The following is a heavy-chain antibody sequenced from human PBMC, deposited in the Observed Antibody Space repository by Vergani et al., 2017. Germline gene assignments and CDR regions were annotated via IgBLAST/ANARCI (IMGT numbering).Heavy chain of an antibody. D-gene: IGHD6-19*01. CDR2: IYYSGST. CDR1: GGSISSRSYY. V-gene: IGHV4-39*01. CDR3: ASSYSSGWPLHY. Sequence: QLQLQESGPGLVKPSETPSLTCTVSGGSISSRSYYWGWIRQPPGKGLEWIGSIYYSGSTYYNPSLKSRVTISVDTSKNQFSLKLSSVTAADTAVYYCASSYSSGWPLHYWGQGTLVTVSS. J-gene: IGHJ4*02.